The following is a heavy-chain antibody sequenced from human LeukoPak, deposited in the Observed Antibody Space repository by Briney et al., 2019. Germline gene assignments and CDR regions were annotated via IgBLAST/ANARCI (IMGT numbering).Heavy chain of an antibody. D-gene: IGHD1-26*01. J-gene: IGHJ4*02. V-gene: IGHV3-30*18. CDR1: GFSFSSNG. CDR2: ISYDGRNI. Sequence: GGSLRLSCAASGFSFSSNGMHWVRQAPGKGLEWVTTISYDGRNIDYADSVKGRFTISRDNSKNTLYLQMNSLRAEDTAVHYCAKDLSGSYWGWWDYWGQGTLVTVSS. CDR3: AKDLSGSYWGWWDY.